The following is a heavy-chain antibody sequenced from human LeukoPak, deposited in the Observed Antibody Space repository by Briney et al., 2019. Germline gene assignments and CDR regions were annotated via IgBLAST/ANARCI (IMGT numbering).Heavy chain of an antibody. D-gene: IGHD3-22*01. Sequence: GGSLRLSCAASGITFGSYGMSWVRQAPGKGLEWVSFITPNADRTSYADSVEGRFTIYRDNPRNTLYMQMNSLRDEDTAVYYCAIMHGYYDGSGYWVQWGQGTLVTVSS. CDR3: AIMHGYYDGSGYWVQ. J-gene: IGHJ1*01. V-gene: IGHV3-23*01. CDR1: GITFGSYG. CDR2: ITPNADRT.